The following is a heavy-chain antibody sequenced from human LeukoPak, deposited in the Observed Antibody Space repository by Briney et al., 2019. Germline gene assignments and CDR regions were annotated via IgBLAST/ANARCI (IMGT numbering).Heavy chain of an antibody. V-gene: IGHV4-59*08. J-gene: IGHJ6*02. CDR3: ARHYYYYYGMDV. Sequence: SETLSLTCTVSGGSISSYYWSWIRQPPGKGLEWIGYIYYSGSTNYNPTLKSRVTVSVDTSKNQFSLKLSSVTAADTAVYYCARHYYYYYGMDVWGQGTTVTVSS. CDR2: IYYSGST. CDR1: GGSISSYY.